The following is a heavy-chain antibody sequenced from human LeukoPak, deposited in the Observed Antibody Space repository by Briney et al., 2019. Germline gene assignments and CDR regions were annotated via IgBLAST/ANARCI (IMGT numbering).Heavy chain of an antibody. Sequence: SSETLSLTCTVSGGSVSSGSYYWIWIRQPPGKGLEWIGYIYHSGSTYYNPSLKSRVTISVDRSKNQFSLKLSSVTAADTAVYYCARGGGYSYGYANWFDPWGQGTLVTVSS. D-gene: IGHD5-18*01. V-gene: IGHV4-30-2*01. CDR3: ARGGGYSYGYANWFDP. CDR2: IYHSGST. J-gene: IGHJ5*02. CDR1: GGSVSSGSYY.